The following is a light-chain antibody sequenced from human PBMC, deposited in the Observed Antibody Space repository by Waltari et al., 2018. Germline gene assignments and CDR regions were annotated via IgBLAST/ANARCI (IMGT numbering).Light chain of an antibody. J-gene: IGKJ2*01. CDR2: GAS. Sequence: EIVLTQTAGTLSLSAGERATLSCKASQTLNNNYLAWYQQKPGQSPRLLIFGASKRATGIPDRFSGSGSGTDFTLTISRLETEDFAMYYCQQYGSSPYSFGQGARVEIK. V-gene: IGKV3-20*01. CDR1: QTLNNNY. CDR3: QQYGSSPYS.